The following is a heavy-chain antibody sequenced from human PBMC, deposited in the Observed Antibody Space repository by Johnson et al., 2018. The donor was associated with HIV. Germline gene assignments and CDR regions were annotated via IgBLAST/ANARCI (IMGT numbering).Heavy chain of an antibody. J-gene: IGHJ3*02. CDR2: ISWNSGSI. V-gene: IGHV3-9*01. CDR3: ARDPYCSVGSCYDSSAFDI. D-gene: IGHD2-15*01. Sequence: VQLVESGGGLVQPGGSLRLSCAASGCTFDDYAMHWVRQAPGKGLEWVSGISWNSGSIGYADAVKGRFTISRDNSKNTLYLQMKILRAEVTAVYYCARDPYCSVGSCYDSSAFDIWGQGTMFTVSS. CDR1: GCTFDDYA.